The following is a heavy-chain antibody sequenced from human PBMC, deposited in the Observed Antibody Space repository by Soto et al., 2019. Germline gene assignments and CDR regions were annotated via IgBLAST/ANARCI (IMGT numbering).Heavy chain of an antibody. D-gene: IGHD3-10*01. CDR3: ARDGYDGSGSPYPAF. V-gene: IGHV4-59*01. J-gene: IGHJ4*02. CDR2: IYYLGST. Sequence: SETLSLTCTVSGASMSKYFWSWIRQSPGKGLEWIGYIYYLGSTDYNPSLKSRVTISVDTSKRQFSLRLTSVTAADTAVYYCARDGYDGSGSPYPAFWGPGTQVTVSS. CDR1: GASMSKYF.